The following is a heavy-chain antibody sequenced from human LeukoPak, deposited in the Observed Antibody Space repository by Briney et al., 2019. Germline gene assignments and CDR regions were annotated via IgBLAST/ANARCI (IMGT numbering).Heavy chain of an antibody. CDR1: GFNFVDYA. D-gene: IGHD1-26*01. Sequence: HPGGSLRLSCAASGFNFVDYAMHWVRQVPGKGLEWVSGISYNSGTIVYADSVKGRFTISRDNARNSLFLQMNSLRAEDTAVYYCATERSYYESPEGSVGAFDIWGPGTMVTVSS. V-gene: IGHV3-9*01. CDR3: ATERSYYESPEGSVGAFDI. J-gene: IGHJ3*02. CDR2: ISYNSGTI.